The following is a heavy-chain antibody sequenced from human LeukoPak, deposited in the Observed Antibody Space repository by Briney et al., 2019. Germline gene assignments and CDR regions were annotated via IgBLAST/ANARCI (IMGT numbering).Heavy chain of an antibody. CDR3: ARAGCSSTSCYGDNWFDP. J-gene: IGHJ5*02. CDR2: INPNSGGT. Sequence: ASVKVSCKASGYTFTGYYMHWVRQAPGQGLEWMGWINPNSGGTNYAQKFQGRVTMTRDTSISTAYMELSRLRSDDTAVYYCARAGCSSTSCYGDNWFDPWGQGTLVTVSS. CDR1: GYTFTGYY. D-gene: IGHD2-2*01. V-gene: IGHV1-2*02.